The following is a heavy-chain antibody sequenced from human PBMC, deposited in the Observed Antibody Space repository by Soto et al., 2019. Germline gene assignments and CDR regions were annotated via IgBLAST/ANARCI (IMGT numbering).Heavy chain of an antibody. V-gene: IGHV3-30*03. CDR1: GFTFSSYA. J-gene: IGHJ6*02. CDR3: ARGKQFRHFHGVNV. Sequence: QAQLVEAGGGVVQPGTSLRLSCTASGFTFSSYAMHWVRQAPGKGLEWVAVISFDENTIYYVDSVKGSFTISRDNSQNTLFLQLNILRTEDTAVYYCARGKQFRHFHGVNVWGQGTTVIVSS. CDR2: ISFDENTI.